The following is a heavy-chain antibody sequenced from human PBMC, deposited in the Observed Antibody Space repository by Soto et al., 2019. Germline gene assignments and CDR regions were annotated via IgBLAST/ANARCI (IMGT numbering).Heavy chain of an antibody. CDR2: INHSGST. Sequence: PSETLSLTCAVSGVTFSGYHWSWIRQPPGKGLEWIGEINHSGSTNYNPSLKSRVTISVDTSKNQFSLKLSSVTAADTAVYYCECRWLITMVRGGWFDPWGQGSLVIVS. D-gene: IGHD3-10*01. CDR1: GVTFSGYH. J-gene: IGHJ5*02. V-gene: IGHV4-34*08. CDR3: ECRWLITMVRGGWFDP.